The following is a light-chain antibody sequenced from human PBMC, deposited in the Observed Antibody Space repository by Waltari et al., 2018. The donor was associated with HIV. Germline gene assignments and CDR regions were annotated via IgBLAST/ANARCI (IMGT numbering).Light chain of an antibody. J-gene: IGKJ1*01. CDR2: GTS. V-gene: IGKV3-20*01. CDR1: QSVSSNF. CDR3: QQYGSFPQT. Sequence: ETVLTQSPGTVSLSPGERVTLSCRASQSVSSNFLAWYQQKAGQAPRLLISGTSSRAAGSPDRCSGRGSGTDFTLSISRREPEDVAVYYCQQYGSFPQTFGQGSKVEIK.